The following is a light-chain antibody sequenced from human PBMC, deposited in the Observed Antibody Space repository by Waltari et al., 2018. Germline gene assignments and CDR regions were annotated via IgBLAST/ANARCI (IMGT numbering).Light chain of an antibody. Sequence: EVVLTQSPAPLSLSPGERATLSCRASQSLTKRYLAWYQQKPGRAPRLLIYGASSRSAGIPDRFSGSGSGTDFTLTISRLEPEDFAVYYCQQYGSSVLYTFGQGTKLEIK. V-gene: IGKV3-20*01. CDR2: GAS. CDR3: QQYGSSVLYT. J-gene: IGKJ2*01. CDR1: QSLTKRY.